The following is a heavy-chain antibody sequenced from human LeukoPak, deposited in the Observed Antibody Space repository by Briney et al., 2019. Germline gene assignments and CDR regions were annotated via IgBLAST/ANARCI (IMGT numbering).Heavy chain of an antibody. J-gene: IGHJ6*03. CDR1: GGSFSGYY. V-gene: IGHV4-34*01. CDR3: ASQTYYYYMDV. Sequence: SETLSLTCAVYGGSFSGYYWSWIRQPPGKGLEWIGEINHSGSTNYNPSLKSRVTISVDTSKNQFPLKLSSVTAADTAVYYCASQTYYYYMDVWGKGTTVTVSS. CDR2: INHSGST.